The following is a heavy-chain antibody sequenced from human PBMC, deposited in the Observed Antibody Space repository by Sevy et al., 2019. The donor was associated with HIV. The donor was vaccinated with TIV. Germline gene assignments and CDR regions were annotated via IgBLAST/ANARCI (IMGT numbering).Heavy chain of an antibody. D-gene: IGHD1-26*01. CDR2: IQSKTDGGTA. CDR1: GFTFSNAW. J-gene: IGHJ4*02. Sequence: GGSLRLSCAASGFTFSNAWMSWVRQPPGKGLEWLGRIQSKTDGGTADYAAPVKGRFTISRDDSENTLYLQMNSLKTEDTAVYYCTTVKATWGYWGQGTLVTVSS. CDR3: TTVKATWGY. V-gene: IGHV3-15*01.